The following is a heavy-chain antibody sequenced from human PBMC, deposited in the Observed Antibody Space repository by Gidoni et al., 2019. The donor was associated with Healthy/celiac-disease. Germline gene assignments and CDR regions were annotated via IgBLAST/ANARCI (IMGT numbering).Heavy chain of an antibody. CDR2: IMPIFGTA. CDR1: GGTFSSYA. J-gene: IGHJ4*02. D-gene: IGHD3-22*01. CDR3: ARTVTMIYYFDY. V-gene: IGHV1-69*01. Sequence: QVPLVQSGAEVKKPGSSVKVSCKASGGTFSSYAISWVRQAPGQGLEWMGGIMPIFGTANYAQKFQGRVTITADESTSTAYMELSSLRSEDTAVYYWARTVTMIYYFDYWGQGTLVTVSS.